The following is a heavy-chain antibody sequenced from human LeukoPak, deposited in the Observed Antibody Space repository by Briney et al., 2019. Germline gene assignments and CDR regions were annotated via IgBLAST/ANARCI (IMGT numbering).Heavy chain of an antibody. CDR2: IRCDGSNK. V-gene: IGHV3-30*02. J-gene: IGHJ4*02. CDR3: AKERDTAMVTIDY. Sequence: PGGSLRLSCAASGFTFSSYGMHWVRQAPGKGLEWVAFIRCDGSNKYYADSVKGRFTISRDNSKNKLYLQMNSLRAEDTAVYYCAKERDTAMVTIDYWGQGTLVTVSS. CDR1: GFTFSSYG. D-gene: IGHD5-18*01.